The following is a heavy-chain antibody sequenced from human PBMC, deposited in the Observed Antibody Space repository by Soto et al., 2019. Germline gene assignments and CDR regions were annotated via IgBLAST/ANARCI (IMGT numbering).Heavy chain of an antibody. CDR1: GYTLTELS. J-gene: IGHJ3*02. CDR3: ATMTYSGSYSAFDI. V-gene: IGHV1-24*01. Sequence: GSVKVSCKVSGYTLTELSMHWVRQAPGKGLEWMGGFDPEDGETIYAQKFQGRVTMTEDTSTDTAYMELSSLRPEDTAVYYCATMTYSGSYSAFDIWGQGTMVTVSS. CDR2: FDPEDGET. D-gene: IGHD1-26*01.